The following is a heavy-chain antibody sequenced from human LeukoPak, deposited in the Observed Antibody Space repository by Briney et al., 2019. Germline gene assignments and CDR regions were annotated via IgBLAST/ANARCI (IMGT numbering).Heavy chain of an antibody. V-gene: IGHV4-59*08. CDR3: ARRVNCFDI. Sequence: SETLSLTCTDSGGSISSYYWSWIRQPPGKGLECIGYISYSGNTNYNPSLKSRVTISADTSKNQFSLNLSSVTAADTAVYYCARRVNCFDIWGQGTMVTVSS. J-gene: IGHJ3*02. CDR2: ISYSGNT. D-gene: IGHD3-22*01. CDR1: GGSISSYY.